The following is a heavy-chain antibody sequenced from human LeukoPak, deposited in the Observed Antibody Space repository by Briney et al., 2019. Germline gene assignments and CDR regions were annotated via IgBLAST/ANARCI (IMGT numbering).Heavy chain of an antibody. V-gene: IGHV6-1*01. Sequence: SQTLSLTCAISGDSVVTNNVAWNWIRQSPSRGLEWLGRTYLRSKGYNEYAVSVKSRITINPHTSRKHFSLQLNSVIPEDTAVYYCTRGKYSGFDIWGQGTMVTVSS. CDR2: TYLRSKGYN. CDR3: TRGKYSGFDI. D-gene: IGHD2-21*01. CDR1: GDSVVTNNVA. J-gene: IGHJ3*02.